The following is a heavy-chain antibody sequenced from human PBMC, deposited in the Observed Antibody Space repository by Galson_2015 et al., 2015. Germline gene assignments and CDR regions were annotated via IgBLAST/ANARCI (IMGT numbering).Heavy chain of an antibody. D-gene: IGHD6-6*01. J-gene: IGHJ3*02. V-gene: IGHV6-1*01. CDR3: ASSSSGAFEI. CDR1: GDSVSSNSAA. CDR2: TYYRSNWYN. Sequence: CAISGDSVSSNSAAWNWVRQSPSRGLEWLGRTYYRSNWYNDYAVSVKSRITIKPDTSKNQFSLQLNSVTPEDTAVHYCASSSSGAFEIWGQGTMVTVSS.